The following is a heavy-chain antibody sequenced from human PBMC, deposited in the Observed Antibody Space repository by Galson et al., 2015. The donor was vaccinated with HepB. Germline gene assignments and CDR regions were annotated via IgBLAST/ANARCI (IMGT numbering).Heavy chain of an antibody. J-gene: IGHJ6*02. Sequence: SVKVSCKASGYTFTSYDINWVRQATGQGLEWMGRMNPNSGNTGYAQKFQGRVTMTRNTSISTAYMELSSLRSEDTAVYYCAREELRYFDWLVYYYGMDVWGQGTTVTVSS. V-gene: IGHV1-8*01. CDR2: MNPNSGNT. CDR1: GYTFTSYD. CDR3: AREELRYFDWLVYYYGMDV. D-gene: IGHD3-9*01.